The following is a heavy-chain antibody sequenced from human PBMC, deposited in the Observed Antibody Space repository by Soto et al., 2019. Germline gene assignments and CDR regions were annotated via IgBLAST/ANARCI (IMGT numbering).Heavy chain of an antibody. Sequence: QVQLVQSGAEVKKPGASVKVSCKASGYTFTGYAMHWVRQAPGQRLEWMGWINTGNGNTKYSQKFHGRVTITSDTSASTAYIELSSLRSEDTAVYYCARDHYYAGCAYVDYWGQGTLVTVSS. V-gene: IGHV1-3*04. D-gene: IGHD3-22*01. CDR3: ARDHYYAGCAYVDY. CDR1: GYTFTGYA. J-gene: IGHJ4*02. CDR2: INTGNGNT.